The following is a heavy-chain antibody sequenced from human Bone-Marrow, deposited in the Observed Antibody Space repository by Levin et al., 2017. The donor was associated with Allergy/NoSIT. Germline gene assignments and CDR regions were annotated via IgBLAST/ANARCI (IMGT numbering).Heavy chain of an antibody. J-gene: IGHJ4*02. CDR3: AREVVVVAAKFGY. V-gene: IGHV3-53*01. Sequence: PGGSLRLSCAASGFTVSSNYMSWVRQAPGKGLEWVSVIYSGGSTYYADSVKGRFTISRDNSKNTLYLQMNSLRAEDTAVYYCAREVVVVAAKFGYWGQGTLVTVSS. CDR2: IYSGGST. CDR1: GFTVSSNY. D-gene: IGHD2-15*01.